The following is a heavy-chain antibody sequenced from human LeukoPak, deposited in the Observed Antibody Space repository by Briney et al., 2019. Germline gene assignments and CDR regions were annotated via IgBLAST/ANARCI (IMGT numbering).Heavy chain of an antibody. J-gene: IGHJ4*02. CDR2: INHSGST. Sequence: SETLSLTCTVSGGSVSSGSYYWSWIRQPPGKGLEWIGEINHSGSTNYNPSLKSRVTISVDTSKNQFSLKLSSVTAADTAVYYCARVGSVGYYDFWSGYYPFDYWGQGALVTVSS. CDR3: ARVGSVGYYDFWSGYYPFDY. D-gene: IGHD3-3*01. V-gene: IGHV4-61*01. CDR1: GGSVSSGSYY.